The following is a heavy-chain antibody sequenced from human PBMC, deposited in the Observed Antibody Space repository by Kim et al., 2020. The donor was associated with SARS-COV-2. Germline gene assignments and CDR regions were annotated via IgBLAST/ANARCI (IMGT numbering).Heavy chain of an antibody. J-gene: IGHJ4*02. CDR2: IYHSGST. D-gene: IGHD3-10*01. V-gene: IGHV4-4*02. CDR1: GGSISSSNW. CDR3: ARDRSLWFRVPYFDY. Sequence: SETLSLTCAVSGGSISSSNWWSWVRQPPGKGLEWIGEIYHSGSTNYNPSLKSRVTISVDKSKNQFSLKLNSVTAADTAVYYCARDRSLWFRVPYFDYWGQGTPVTVSS.